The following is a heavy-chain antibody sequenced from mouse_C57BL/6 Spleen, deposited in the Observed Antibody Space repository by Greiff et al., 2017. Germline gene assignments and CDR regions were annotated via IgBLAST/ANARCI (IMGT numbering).Heavy chain of an antibody. CDR1: GFTFSSYA. J-gene: IGHJ4*01. D-gene: IGHD2-4*01. Sequence: EVKLVESGGGLVKPGGSLKLSCAASGFTFSSYAMSWVRQTPEKRLEWVATISDGGSYTYYPDNVKGRFTISRDNAKNNLYLQMSHLKSEDTAMYYCARGDDYDEYYYAMDYWGQGTSVTVSS. CDR2: ISDGGSYT. CDR3: ARGDDYDEYYYAMDY. V-gene: IGHV5-4*03.